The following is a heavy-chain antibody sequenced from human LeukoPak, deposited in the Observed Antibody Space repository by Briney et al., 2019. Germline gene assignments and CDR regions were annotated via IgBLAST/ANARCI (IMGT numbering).Heavy chain of an antibody. CDR1: GFTFSSYS. J-gene: IGHJ6*02. Sequence: GGSLRLSCAASGFTFSSYSMNWVRQAPGKGLEWVSSISSSSSYIYYADSVKGRFTISRDNAKNSLYLQMNSLRAEDTAVYYCARSSIAARLYYYGMDVWGQGTTVTVSS. CDR3: ARSSIAARLYYYGMDV. V-gene: IGHV3-21*01. CDR2: ISSSSSYI. D-gene: IGHD6-6*01.